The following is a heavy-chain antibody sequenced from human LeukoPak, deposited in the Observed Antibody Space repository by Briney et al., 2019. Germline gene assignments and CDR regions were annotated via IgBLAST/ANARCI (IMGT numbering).Heavy chain of an antibody. D-gene: IGHD2-2*01. Sequence: ASVRVSCKASGGTFSSYAISWVRQAPGQGLEWMGWINPNSGGTNYAQKFQGRVTMTRDTSISTAYMELSRLRSDDTAVYYCARVLKGCSSTSCYPWYFDYWGQGTLVTVSS. V-gene: IGHV1-2*02. J-gene: IGHJ4*02. CDR1: GGTFSSYA. CDR2: INPNSGGT. CDR3: ARVLKGCSSTSCYPWYFDY.